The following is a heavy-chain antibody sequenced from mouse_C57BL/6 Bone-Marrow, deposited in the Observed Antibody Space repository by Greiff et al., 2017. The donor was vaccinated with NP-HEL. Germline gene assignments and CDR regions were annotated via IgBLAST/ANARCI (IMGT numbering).Heavy chain of an antibody. V-gene: IGHV2-2*01. Sequence: QVQLQQSGPGLVQPSQSLSITCTVSGFSLTSYGVHWVRQSPGKGLEWLGVIWSGGSTDYNAAFISRLSISKDNSKSQVFFKMNSLQADDTAIYYCARNSPPRQLRRGHWYFDVWGTGTTVTVSS. CDR3: ARNSPPRQLRRGHWYFDV. CDR2: IWSGGST. D-gene: IGHD3-2*02. CDR1: GFSLTSYG. J-gene: IGHJ1*03.